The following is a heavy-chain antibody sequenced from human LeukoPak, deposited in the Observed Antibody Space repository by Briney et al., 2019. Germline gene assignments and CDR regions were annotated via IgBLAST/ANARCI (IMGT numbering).Heavy chain of an antibody. CDR3: ARGADDSSGYYYEGEYFQH. D-gene: IGHD3-22*01. V-gene: IGHV4-4*02. J-gene: IGHJ1*01. CDR2: IYHSGST. Sequence: SETLSLTCAVSGGSISSSNWWSWVRQPPGKGLEWIGEIYHSGSTNYNPSLKSRVTISVDTSKNQFSLKLSSVTAADTAVYYCARGADDSSGYYYEGEYFQHWGQGTLVTVSS. CDR1: GGSISSSNW.